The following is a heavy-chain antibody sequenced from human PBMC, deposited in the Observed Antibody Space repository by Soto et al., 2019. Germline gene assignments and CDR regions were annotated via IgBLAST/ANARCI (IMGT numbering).Heavy chain of an antibody. CDR1: GFTFSSYG. Sequence: GGSLRLSCAASGFTFSSYGMHWVRQAPGKGLEWVAVISYDGSNKYYADSVKGRFTISRDNSKNTLYRQMNSLSAEDTAVYYGGKDRRDGYNSLDYWGEGTLVTVSS. CDR2: ISYDGSNK. V-gene: IGHV3-30*18. CDR3: GKDRRDGYNSLDY. D-gene: IGHD5-12*01. J-gene: IGHJ4*02.